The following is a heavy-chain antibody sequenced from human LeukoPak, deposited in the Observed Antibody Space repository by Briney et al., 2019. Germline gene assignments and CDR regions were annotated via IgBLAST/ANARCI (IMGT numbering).Heavy chain of an antibody. CDR3: ARDSHSSGWSPTDSAYYYYYMDV. CDR2: ISSSSSYI. J-gene: IGHJ6*03. V-gene: IGHV3-21*01. Sequence: AGGSLRLSCAASGFTFSSYSMNWVRQAPGKGLERVSSISSSSSYIYYADSVKGRFTISRDNAKNSLYLQMNSLRAEDTAVYYCARDSHSSGWSPTDSAYYYYYMDVWGKGTTVTISS. D-gene: IGHD6-19*01. CDR1: GFTFSSYS.